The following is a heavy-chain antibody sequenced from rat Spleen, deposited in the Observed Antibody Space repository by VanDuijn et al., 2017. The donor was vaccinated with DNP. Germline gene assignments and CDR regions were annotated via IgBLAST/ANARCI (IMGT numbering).Heavy chain of an antibody. CDR1: GVSFSRYY. CDR3: TTDIDYFHY. CDR2: ISSSGNTI. Sequence: PGRSLKLSCTASGVSFSRYYMAWVRQAPKKGLEWVASISSSGNTIYFQDSVKGRFTLSRDNAKNSLYLQMDSLRSEDTATYYCTTDIDYFHYWGQGVMVTVSS. J-gene: IGHJ2*01. V-gene: IGHV5-27*01.